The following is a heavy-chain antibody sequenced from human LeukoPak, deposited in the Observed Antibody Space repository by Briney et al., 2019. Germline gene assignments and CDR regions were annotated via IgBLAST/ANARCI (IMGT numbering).Heavy chain of an antibody. J-gene: IGHJ5*02. D-gene: IGHD3-22*01. Sequence: GGSLRLSCAASGSIFSSYSMNWIRQAPGKGLEWVSYISSSSSTIYYADSVKGRFTISRDNAKNSLYLQMNSLGVEDTAVYYCARLAASAYYYVDLWGQGTLVTVSS. CDR1: GSIFSSYS. V-gene: IGHV3-48*01. CDR2: ISSSSSTI. CDR3: ARLAASAYYYVDL.